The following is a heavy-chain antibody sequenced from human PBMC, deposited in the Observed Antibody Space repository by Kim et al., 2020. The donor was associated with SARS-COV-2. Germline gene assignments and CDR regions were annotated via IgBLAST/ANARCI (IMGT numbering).Heavy chain of an antibody. D-gene: IGHD6-19*01. Sequence: SETLSLTCTVSGGSISSSSYYWGWIRQPPGKGLEWIGSIYYSGSTYYNPSLKSRVTISVDTSKNQFSLKLSSVTAADTAVYYCARLGYSSGWYRSNHFDYWGQGTLVTVSS. CDR2: IYYSGST. CDR3: ARLGYSSGWYRSNHFDY. CDR1: GGSISSSSYY. J-gene: IGHJ4*02. V-gene: IGHV4-39*01.